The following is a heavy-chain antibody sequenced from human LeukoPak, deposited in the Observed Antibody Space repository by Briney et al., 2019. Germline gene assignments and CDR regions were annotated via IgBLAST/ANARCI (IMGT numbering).Heavy chain of an antibody. CDR2: ISSGGDT. D-gene: IGHD6-13*01. J-gene: IGHJ4*02. V-gene: IGHV3-53*01. CDR1: GFTFSSYG. Sequence: GGSLTLSCAASGFTFSSYGMHWVRQTPGRGLDWVSLISSGGDTFYSDSVLGRFIISRDNSKNTVFLQMNSLRAEDTGVYYCARDLSHDSSWNINHWGQGTLVTVSS. CDR3: ARDLSHDSSWNINH.